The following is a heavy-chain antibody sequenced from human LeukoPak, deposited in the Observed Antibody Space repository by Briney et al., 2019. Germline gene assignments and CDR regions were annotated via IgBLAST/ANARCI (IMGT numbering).Heavy chain of an antibody. CDR1: NGSLGGDY. CDR2: MYYSGST. D-gene: IGHD1-26*01. J-gene: IGHJ4*02. CDR3: ARDYVRGNYPDYFDC. V-gene: IGHV4-34*11. Sequence: SETLSLTCAVYNGSLGGDYWSWIRQPPGKGLEWIGSMYYSGSTYYSPSLQSRATISVDTSKNQFSLKLISVTSADTVVYYCARDYVRGNYPDYFDCWGQGTLVTVSS.